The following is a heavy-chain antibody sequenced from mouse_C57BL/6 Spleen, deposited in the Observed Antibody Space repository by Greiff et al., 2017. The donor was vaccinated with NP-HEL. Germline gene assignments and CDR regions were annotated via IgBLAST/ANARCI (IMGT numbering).Heavy chain of an antibody. V-gene: IGHV1-9*01. D-gene: IGHD4-1*01. J-gene: IGHJ2*01. CDR1: GYTFTGYW. Sequence: VQGVESGAELMKPGASVKLSCKAPGYTFTGYWIEWVKQRHGHGLEWIGEILPGSGSTNYNEKFKGTATFTADTSSNTAYMQLSSLTAEDSAIYYCARRGNWENYFDYWGQGTTLTVSS. CDR3: ARRGNWENYFDY. CDR2: ILPGSGST.